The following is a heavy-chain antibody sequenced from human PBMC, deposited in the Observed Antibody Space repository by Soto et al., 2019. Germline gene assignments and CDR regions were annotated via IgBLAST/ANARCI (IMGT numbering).Heavy chain of an antibody. CDR3: AKASPYYYYYGMDV. J-gene: IGHJ6*02. V-gene: IGHV3-23*01. CDR2: ISGSGGST. CDR1: GFTFSSYA. Sequence: GGSLRLSCAASGFTFSSYAMSWVRQAPGKGLEWVSAISGSGGSTYYADSVKGRFTISRDNSKNTPYLQMNSLRAEDTAVYYCAKASPYYYYYGMDVWRQGTTVTVSS.